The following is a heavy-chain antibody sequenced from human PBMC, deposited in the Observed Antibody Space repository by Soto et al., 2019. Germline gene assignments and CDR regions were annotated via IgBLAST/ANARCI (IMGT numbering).Heavy chain of an antibody. CDR1: GYTFTSYY. V-gene: IGHV1-46*01. J-gene: IGHJ4*02. CDR3: ARDVAASTYYYDSSGYYVFAY. CDR2: INPSGGST. Sequence: GASVKVSCKASGYTFTSYYMHWVRQAPGQGLEWMGIINPSGGSTSYAQKFQGRVTMTRDTSTSTVYMELSSLRSEDTAVYYCARDVAASTYYYDSSGYYVFAYWGQGTLVTVSS. D-gene: IGHD3-22*01.